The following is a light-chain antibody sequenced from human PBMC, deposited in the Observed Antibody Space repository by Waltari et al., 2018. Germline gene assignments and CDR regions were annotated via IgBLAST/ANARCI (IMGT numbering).Light chain of an antibody. CDR2: KAS. CDR3: QQYNTYSLT. Sequence: TFRASQSISSWLDWYQQKPVKAPKFLIYKASNLESGVPSRFSGSGSGTEFTLTISSLQPDDFATYYCQQYNTYSLTFGGGTKVEIK. J-gene: IGKJ4*01. V-gene: IGKV1-5*03. CDR1: QSISSW.